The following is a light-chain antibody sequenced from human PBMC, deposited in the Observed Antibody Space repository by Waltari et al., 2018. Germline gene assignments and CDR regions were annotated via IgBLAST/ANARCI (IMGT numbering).Light chain of an antibody. V-gene: IGKV4-1*01. CDR1: QTILYSPTNRNY. CDR3: QQYITTLT. Sequence: DFVMTQSPDSLAVSLGERATINCHSSQTILYSPTNRNYLAWYQQRPGQPPKLLIYWASVRASGVPDRFSGSGSGTDFTLTISSLQPEDVAVYYCQQYITTLTFGGGTKVEIK. CDR2: WAS. J-gene: IGKJ4*01.